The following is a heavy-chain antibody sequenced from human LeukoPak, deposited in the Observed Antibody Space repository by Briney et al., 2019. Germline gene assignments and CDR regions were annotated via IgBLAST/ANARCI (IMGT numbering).Heavy chain of an antibody. CDR1: GDSVSSNSAA. J-gene: IGHJ4*02. CDR3: ARESGSYSSSYGFDS. V-gene: IGHV6-1*01. CDR2: TYYRSKWYN. D-gene: IGHD6-6*01. Sequence: SQTLSLTCAISGDSVSSNSAAWNWIRQSPSRGLEWLGRTYYRSKWYNDYALSVKSRITINPDTSENQFSLHLNSVTPEDTAVYYCARESGSYSSSYGFDSWGQGTLVTVSS.